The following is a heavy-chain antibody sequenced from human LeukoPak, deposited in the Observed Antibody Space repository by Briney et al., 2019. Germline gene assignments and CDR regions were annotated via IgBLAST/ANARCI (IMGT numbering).Heavy chain of an antibody. D-gene: IGHD1-26*01. CDR2: ISGSGGQT. V-gene: IGHV3-23*01. CDR1: GFTFGTYS. CDR3: AKDMKPDGLWDADY. Sequence: GGSLRLSCAASGFTFGTYSMSWVRQAPGKGLEWVSGISGSGGQTFYADSVKGRFTISRDNSNSFLFLHVDSLRAEDTALYYCAKDMKPDGLWDADYWGQGTLVTVSS. J-gene: IGHJ4*02.